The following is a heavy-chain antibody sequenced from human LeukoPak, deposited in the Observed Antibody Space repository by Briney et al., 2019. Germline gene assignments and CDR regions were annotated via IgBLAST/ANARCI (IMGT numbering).Heavy chain of an antibody. V-gene: IGHV3-21*01. CDR2: IISSSSYI. J-gene: IGHJ6*02. Sequence: GGSLRLSCAASGFTFSSYSMNWVRQAPGKGLEWVSSIISSSSYIYYADSVKGRFTISRDNAKNSLYLQMNSLRAEDTAVYYCARRVLCSTSCYYGMDVWGQGTTVTVSS. CDR3: ARRVLCSTSCYYGMDV. CDR1: GFTFSSYS. D-gene: IGHD2-2*01.